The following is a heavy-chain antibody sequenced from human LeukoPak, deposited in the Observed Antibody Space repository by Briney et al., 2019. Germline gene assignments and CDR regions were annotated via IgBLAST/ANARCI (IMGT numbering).Heavy chain of an antibody. CDR2: IIPIFGTA. V-gene: IGHV1-69*01. CDR3: ARVSLSGNYPIDY. CDR1: GGTFSSYA. D-gene: IGHD3-22*01. Sequence: LVKVSCKASGGTFSSYAISLVRQAPGQGLKWMGGIIPIFGTANYAQKFQGRVTITADESTSTAYMELSSLRSEDTAVYYCARVSLSGNYPIDYWGQGTLVTVSS. J-gene: IGHJ4*02.